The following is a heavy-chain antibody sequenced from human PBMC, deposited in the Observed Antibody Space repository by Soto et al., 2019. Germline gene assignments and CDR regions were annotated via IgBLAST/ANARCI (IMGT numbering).Heavy chain of an antibody. CDR1: GFTFSNYG. Sequence: VQLVESGGGVVQPGRSLRLSCAASGFTFSNYGMHWVRQAPGKGLEWVAVITDDGGNRYYAESVKGRFTISRDNSKNTVYLQMNSLRSEDTAVYFCAKDLSSSWPPDYWGQGTLVTVSS. J-gene: IGHJ4*02. CDR2: ITDDGGNR. V-gene: IGHV3-30*18. D-gene: IGHD6-13*01. CDR3: AKDLSSSWPPDY.